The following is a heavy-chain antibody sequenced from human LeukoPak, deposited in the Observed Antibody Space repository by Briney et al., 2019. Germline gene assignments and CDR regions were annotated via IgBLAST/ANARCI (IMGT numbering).Heavy chain of an antibody. J-gene: IGHJ4*02. D-gene: IGHD3-10*01. CDR3: AKDNYYGSGSYYYY. CDR1: GFTFSTYG. Sequence: GGSLRLSCAASGFTFSTYGMHWVRQAPGKGLEWVAVISYDGSNKYYADSVKGRFTISRDNSKNTLYLQMNSLRAEDTAVYYCAKDNYYGSGSYYYYWGQGTLVTVSS. V-gene: IGHV3-30*18. CDR2: ISYDGSNK.